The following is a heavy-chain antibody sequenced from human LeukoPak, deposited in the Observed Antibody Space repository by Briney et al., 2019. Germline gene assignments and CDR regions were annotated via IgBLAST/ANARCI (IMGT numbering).Heavy chain of an antibody. Sequence: PSETLSLTCAVYGGSISSYYWSWIRQPPGKGLEWIGYIYYTGNTNYNPSLKSRVTISIDTSKNQISLKLSSVTAADTAVYYCARHCSGDNCYFYGMDVWGQGTTVTVSS. D-gene: IGHD2-15*01. CDR2: IYYTGNT. V-gene: IGHV4-59*08. CDR3: ARHCSGDNCYFYGMDV. J-gene: IGHJ6*02. CDR1: GGSISSYY.